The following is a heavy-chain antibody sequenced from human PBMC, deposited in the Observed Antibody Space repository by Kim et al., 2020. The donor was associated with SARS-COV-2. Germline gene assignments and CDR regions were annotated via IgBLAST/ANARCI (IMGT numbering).Heavy chain of an antibody. D-gene: IGHD2-21*01. Sequence: KSDVGSRKGRFTNSRDNAKNALYLQMNSLRVEDTAVYYCARGGYSNFDFWGQGTLVTVSS. J-gene: IGHJ4*02. CDR2: K. CDR3: ARGGYSNFDF. V-gene: IGHV3-7*01.